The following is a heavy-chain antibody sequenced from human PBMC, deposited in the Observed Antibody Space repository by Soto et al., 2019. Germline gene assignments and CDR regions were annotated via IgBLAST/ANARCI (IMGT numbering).Heavy chain of an antibody. D-gene: IGHD6-19*01. CDR1: EFAFSSYS. CDR2: ISSSSSTI. J-gene: IGHJ6*02. CDR3: TRDRQWLGGTYWYHGMDV. V-gene: IGHV3-48*02. Sequence: GGSLRLSCAASEFAFSSYSMNWVRQAPGKGLEWVSFISSSSSTIYYADSVKGRFTISRDNAESSLSLQMNSLRDEDTAVYYCTRDRQWLGGTYWYHGMDVWGQGTTVTVSS.